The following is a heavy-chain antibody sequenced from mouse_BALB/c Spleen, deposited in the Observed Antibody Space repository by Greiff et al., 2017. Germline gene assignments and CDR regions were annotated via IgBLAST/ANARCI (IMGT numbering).Heavy chain of an antibody. CDR3: TNGYDGAWFAY. Sequence: VQLQQSGAVLVKPGASVKLSCKASGYTFTSYYMYWVKQRPGQGLEWIGEINPSNGGTNFNEKFKSKATLTVDKSSSTAYMQLSSLTSEDSAVYYCTNGYDGAWFAYWGQGTLVTVSA. D-gene: IGHD2-2*01. CDR1: GYTFTSYY. CDR2: INPSNGGT. J-gene: IGHJ3*01. V-gene: IGHV1S81*02.